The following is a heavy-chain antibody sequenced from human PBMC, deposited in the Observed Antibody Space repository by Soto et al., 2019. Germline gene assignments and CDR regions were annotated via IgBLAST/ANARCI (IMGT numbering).Heavy chain of an antibody. J-gene: IGHJ6*03. V-gene: IGHV1-69*02. Sequence: GASVKVSCKASGGTFSSYTISWVRQAPGQGLEWMGRIIPILGIANYAQKFQGRVTITADKSTSTAYMELSSLRSEDTAVYYCARGPRTVTNYGSGSYYNAVPSLMDVWGKGTTVTVSS. CDR1: GGTFSSYT. D-gene: IGHD3-10*01. CDR2: IIPILGIA. CDR3: ARGPRTVTNYGSGSYYNAVPSLMDV.